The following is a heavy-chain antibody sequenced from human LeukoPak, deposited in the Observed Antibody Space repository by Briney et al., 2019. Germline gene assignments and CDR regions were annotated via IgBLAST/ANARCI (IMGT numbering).Heavy chain of an antibody. V-gene: IGHV4-39*07. CDR2: IYYSGST. CDR3: ARDSGRWLQLGY. D-gene: IGHD5-24*01. CDR1: GVSISSSSYY. Sequence: SETLSLTCTVSGVSISSSSYYWGWIRQPPGKGLEWIGSIYYSGSTYYNPSLKSRVTISVDTSKNQFSLKLSSVTAADTAVYYCARDSGRWLQLGYWGQGTLVTVSS. J-gene: IGHJ4*02.